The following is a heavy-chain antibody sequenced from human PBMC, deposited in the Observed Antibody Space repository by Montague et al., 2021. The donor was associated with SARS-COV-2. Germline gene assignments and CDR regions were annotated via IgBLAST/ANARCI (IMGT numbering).Heavy chain of an antibody. J-gene: IGHJ4*02. CDR1: GFTFSNHW. CDR2: IKQDGSEK. V-gene: IGHV3-7*01. Sequence: SLRLSCAASGFTFSNHWMSWVRQAPGKGLEWVANIKQDGSEKYYLDSVKGRLTVSRDNAKNSLYLRMSSLRAEDTAVYYCARDIRDYVLREFDFWGQGTLVYVSS. CDR3: ARDIRDYVLREFDF. D-gene: IGHD3-16*01.